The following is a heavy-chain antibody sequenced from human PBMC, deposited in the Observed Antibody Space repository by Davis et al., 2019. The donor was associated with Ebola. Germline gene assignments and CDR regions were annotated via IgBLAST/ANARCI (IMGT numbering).Heavy chain of an antibody. V-gene: IGHV1-69*05. CDR2: IFPIFGTA. CDR1: GGTFSSYA. Sequence: AASVKVSCKASGGTFSSYAISWVRQAPGQGLEWMGGIFPIFGTANYAQKFQGRVTITRDTSTSTAYLELSSLRSEDTAVYYCARDYRSSEFDPWGQGTLVTVSS. CDR3: ARDYRSSEFDP. J-gene: IGHJ5*02. D-gene: IGHD1-14*01.